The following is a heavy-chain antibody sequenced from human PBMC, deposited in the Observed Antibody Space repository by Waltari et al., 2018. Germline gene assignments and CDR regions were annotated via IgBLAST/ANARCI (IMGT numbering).Heavy chain of an antibody. D-gene: IGHD3-3*01. CDR3: ARESILEWLLNFYAGYWYFDL. Sequence: QVQLQQWGAGLLKPSETLSLTCAVYGGSFSGYYWSWIRQPPGKGLEWSGEINHTGSTNYNPSLKSRLTISVDTSKNQFSLKLGSVTAADTAVYYCARESILEWLLNFYAGYWYFDLWGRGTLVTVSS. CDR1: GGSFSGYY. CDR2: INHTGST. J-gene: IGHJ2*01. V-gene: IGHV4-34*01.